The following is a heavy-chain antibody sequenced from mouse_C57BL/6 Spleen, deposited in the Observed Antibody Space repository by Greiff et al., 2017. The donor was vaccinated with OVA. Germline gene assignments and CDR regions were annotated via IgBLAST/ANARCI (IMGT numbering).Heavy chain of an antibody. V-gene: IGHV1-80*01. CDR1: GYAFSSYW. CDR2: IYPGDGDT. J-gene: IGHJ4*01. Sequence: VQLQQSGAELVKPGASVKISCKASGYAFSSYWMNWVKQRPGKGLEWIGQIYPGDGDTNYNGKFKGKATLTADKSSSTAYMQLSSLTSEDSAVYFCARWGFYGSSDAMDYWGQGTSVTVSS. CDR3: ARWGFYGSSDAMDY. D-gene: IGHD1-1*01.